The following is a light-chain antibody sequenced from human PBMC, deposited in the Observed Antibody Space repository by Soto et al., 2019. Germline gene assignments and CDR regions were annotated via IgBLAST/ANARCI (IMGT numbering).Light chain of an antibody. CDR3: QHYGGMWT. V-gene: IGKV3-15*01. Sequence: EIVMTQTPATLSVSPGERATLSCRASQSVSSNLAWYQQKPGQAPRLVIYGASTRATGYPARFSGSGSGTEFTLTISSLQSEDFATYWCQHYGGMWTFGQGTKVEMK. J-gene: IGKJ1*01. CDR2: GAS. CDR1: QSVSSN.